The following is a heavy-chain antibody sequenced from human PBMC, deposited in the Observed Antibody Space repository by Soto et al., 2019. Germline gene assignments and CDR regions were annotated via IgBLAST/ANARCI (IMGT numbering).Heavy chain of an antibody. CDR1: GGTFSSYT. CDR2: IIPILGIA. CDR3: ARGERGYGIAFDI. Sequence: ASVKVSCKASGGTFSSYTISWVRQAPGQGLEWMGRIIPILGIANYAQKFQGRVTITADKSTGTAYMELSSLRSEDTAVYYCARGERGYGIAFDIWGQGTMVTVSS. D-gene: IGHD4-17*01. J-gene: IGHJ3*02. V-gene: IGHV1-69*02.